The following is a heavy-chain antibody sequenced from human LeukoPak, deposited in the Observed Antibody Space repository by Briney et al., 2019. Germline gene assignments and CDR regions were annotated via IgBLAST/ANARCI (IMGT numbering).Heavy chain of an antibody. Sequence: SETLSLTCTVSGGSISGYYWSWIRHPAGKGLEWIGRIYTGGSTNYNPSLKSRVAMSVDTSKNQFSLTLNSVTAADTAVYYCARGASGLTAEAFDYWGQGTLVTVSS. V-gene: IGHV4-4*07. J-gene: IGHJ4*02. D-gene: IGHD2-21*02. CDR2: IYTGGST. CDR1: GGSISGYY. CDR3: ARGASGLTAEAFDY.